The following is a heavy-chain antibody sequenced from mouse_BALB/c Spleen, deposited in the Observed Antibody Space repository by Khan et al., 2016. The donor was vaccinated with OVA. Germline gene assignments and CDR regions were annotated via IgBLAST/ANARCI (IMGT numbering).Heavy chain of an antibody. CDR2: VSTGGSYT. V-gene: IGHV5-6*01. CDR1: GFTFSTYG. J-gene: IGHJ3*01. D-gene: IGHD1-1*01. CDR3: TRLAYYHDSEGFAY. Sequence: EVKLVESGGDLVKPGGSLKLSCAASGFTFSTYGMSWVRQAPDKRLEWVATVSTGGSYTYYPDSVKGRFTISRDNAKNTLYLQMSGLRSEDTAMFYCTRLAYYHDSEGFAYWGQGTLVTVSA.